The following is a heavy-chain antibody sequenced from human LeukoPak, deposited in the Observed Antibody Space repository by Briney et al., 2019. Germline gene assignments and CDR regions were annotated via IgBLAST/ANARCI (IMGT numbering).Heavy chain of an antibody. CDR3: AGEVAETYWYFDL. Sequence: GGSLRLSCAASGFTFSSYAMHWVRQAPGKGLEWVAVISYDGSNKYYADSVKGRFTISRDNSKNTLYLQMNSLRAEDTAVYYCAGEVAETYWYFDLWGRGTLVTVSS. CDR1: GFTFSSYA. D-gene: IGHD6-19*01. CDR2: ISYDGSNK. J-gene: IGHJ2*01. V-gene: IGHV3-30*04.